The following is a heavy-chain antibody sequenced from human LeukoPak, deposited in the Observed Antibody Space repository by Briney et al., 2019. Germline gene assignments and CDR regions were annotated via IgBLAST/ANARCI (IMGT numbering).Heavy chain of an antibody. CDR3: ATIWSLDH. CDR2: INPNSGDT. Sequence: ASVKVSCKASGYTFTAYYMHWVRQAPGQGLEWMGCINPNSGDTKYAQNFQGRVAMTRDTSISTAYMELNSLRADDTAVYYCATIWSLDHWGQGTLVTVSS. CDR1: GYTFTAYY. J-gene: IGHJ4*02. D-gene: IGHD3-3*01. V-gene: IGHV1-2*02.